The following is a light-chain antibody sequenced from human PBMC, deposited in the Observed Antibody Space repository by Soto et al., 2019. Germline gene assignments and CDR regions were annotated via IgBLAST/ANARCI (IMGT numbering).Light chain of an antibody. V-gene: IGLV2-14*01. Sequence: QSALTQAASVSGSPGQSITISCTGTSSDVGGYNYVSWYQQHPGKAPKLMIYDVSNRPSGVSNRFSGSKSGNTASLTISGLQAEDEADYYCSSYTSSSTLGFGTGTKVTVL. CDR2: DVS. CDR3: SSYTSSSTLG. CDR1: SSDVGGYNY. J-gene: IGLJ1*01.